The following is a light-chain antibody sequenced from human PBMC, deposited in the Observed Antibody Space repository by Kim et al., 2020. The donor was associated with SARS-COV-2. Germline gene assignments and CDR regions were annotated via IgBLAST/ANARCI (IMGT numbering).Light chain of an antibody. CDR1: QRFGTT. Sequence: SPGEEAPLSCRASQRFGTTLGWYQRRPGQPPRLLIYVASNRAPVIPARCSVSGSGTDFSLTISSLEPEDFAVYYSQLRRTWPPSTFCQGTRLEIK. V-gene: IGKV3-11*01. J-gene: IGKJ5*01. CDR2: VAS. CDR3: QLRRTWPPST.